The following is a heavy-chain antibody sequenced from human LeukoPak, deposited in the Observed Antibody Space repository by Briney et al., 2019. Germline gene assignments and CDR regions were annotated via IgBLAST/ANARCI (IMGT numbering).Heavy chain of an antibody. V-gene: IGHV4-59*01. Sequence: PSETLSLTCTVSGGSISSYYWSWIRQPPGEGLEWIGYIYYSGSTNYNSSLKSRVTISVDTSKNQFSLKLGSVTAADTAVYYCARDHCSSTSCPFGELLIWGQGTLVTVSS. CDR1: GGSISSYY. CDR3: ARDHCSSTSCPFGELLI. D-gene: IGHD2-2*01. CDR2: IYYSGST. J-gene: IGHJ4*02.